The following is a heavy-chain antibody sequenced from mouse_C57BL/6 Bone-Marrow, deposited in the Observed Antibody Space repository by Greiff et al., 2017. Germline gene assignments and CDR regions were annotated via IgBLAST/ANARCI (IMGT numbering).Heavy chain of an antibody. Sequence: VQLQQSGPELVKPGASVKISCKASGYAFSSSWMNWVKQRPGKGLEWIGRIYPGDGDTNYNGKFKGKATLTADKSSSTAYMQLSSLTSEDSAVYFCARWLLLDYWGQGTTRTVSS. CDR1: GYAFSSSW. D-gene: IGHD2-3*01. CDR2: IYPGDGDT. CDR3: ARWLLLDY. V-gene: IGHV1-82*01. J-gene: IGHJ2*01.